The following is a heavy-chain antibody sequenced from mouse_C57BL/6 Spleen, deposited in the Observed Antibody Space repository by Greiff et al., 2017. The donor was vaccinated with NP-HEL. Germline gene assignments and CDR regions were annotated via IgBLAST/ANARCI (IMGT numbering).Heavy chain of an antibody. V-gene: IGHV5-9-1*02. D-gene: IGHD1-1*01. CDR2: ISSGGDYI. J-gene: IGHJ2*01. CDR3: TRGGDYYGSKDYFDY. Sequence: EVMLVESGEGLVKPGGSLKLSCAASGFTFSSYAMSWVRQTPEKRLEWVAYISSGGDYIYYADTVKGRFTISRDNARNTLYLQMSSLKSEDTAMYYCTRGGDYYGSKDYFDYWGQGTTLTVSS. CDR1: GFTFSSYA.